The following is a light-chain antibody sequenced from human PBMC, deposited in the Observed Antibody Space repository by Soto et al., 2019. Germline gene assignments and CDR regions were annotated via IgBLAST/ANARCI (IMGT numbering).Light chain of an antibody. CDR3: SSYAGSNNYV. CDR2: EVS. CDR1: SSDVGGYNY. Sequence: QSALTQPPSASGSPGQSVTISCTGTSSDVGGYNYVSWYQQHPGKAPKLMIYEVSKRPSGVPDRFSGSKSGNTASLTVSGLQAEDEAVYCCSSYAGSNNYVFGTGTKLTVL. V-gene: IGLV2-8*01. J-gene: IGLJ1*01.